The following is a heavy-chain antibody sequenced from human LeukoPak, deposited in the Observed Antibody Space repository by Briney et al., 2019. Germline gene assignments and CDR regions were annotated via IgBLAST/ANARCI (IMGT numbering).Heavy chain of an antibody. Sequence: SETLSLTCTVSGYSISSGYYWGWIRQPPGKGLEWIGSIYHSGSTYYNPSLKSRVTTSVDTSKNQFSLKLSSVTAADTAVYYCARVEMALDYWGQGTLVTVSS. CDR2: IYHSGST. D-gene: IGHD5-24*01. J-gene: IGHJ4*02. V-gene: IGHV4-38-2*02. CDR3: ARVEMALDY. CDR1: GYSISSGYY.